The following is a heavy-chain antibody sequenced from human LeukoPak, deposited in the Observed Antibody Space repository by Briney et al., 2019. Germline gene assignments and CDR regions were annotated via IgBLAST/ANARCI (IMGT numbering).Heavy chain of an antibody. CDR1: GFTFSSYW. D-gene: IGHD2-2*01. CDR3: ARGYCSSTSCRSYAFDI. Sequence: GGSLRLSCAASGFTFSSYWMHWVRQAPGKGLVWVSRINSDGSGTSYADSVKGRFTISSDNAKNTLYLQMNSLRAEDTAVYYCARGYCSSTSCRSYAFDIWGQGTMVTVSS. J-gene: IGHJ3*02. CDR2: INSDGSGT. V-gene: IGHV3-74*01.